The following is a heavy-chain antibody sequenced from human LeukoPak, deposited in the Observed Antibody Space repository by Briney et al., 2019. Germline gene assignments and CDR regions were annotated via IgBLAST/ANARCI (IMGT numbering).Heavy chain of an antibody. CDR2: MNPNSGST. V-gene: IGHV1-8*01. CDR3: ARRHGRCSDGSCYYPDY. CDR1: GYTFTSYD. Sequence: ASVKVSCKASGYTFTSYDINWVRQATGQGLEWMGWMNPNSGSTGYAQKFQGRVTMTRNSSITTAYMELSSLRSGDTAVYYCARRHGRCSDGSCYYPDYWGQGTLVTVSS. J-gene: IGHJ4*02. D-gene: IGHD2-15*01.